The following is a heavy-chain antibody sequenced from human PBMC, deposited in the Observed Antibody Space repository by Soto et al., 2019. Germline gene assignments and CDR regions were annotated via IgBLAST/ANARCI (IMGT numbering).Heavy chain of an antibody. V-gene: IGHV1-2*02. CDR1: GYTFTGHY. CDR3: AGGTAILGYCISPNCYTPFDY. CDR2: INPNSGDT. Sequence: PSVKVSCKASGYTFTGHYMYWVRQAPGQGLEWMGWINPNSGDTNYAQKFQGRVTMTRGTSISTAYMELSRLTSDDTAVYYCAGGTAILGYCISPNCYTPFDYWGQGTLVTVSS. J-gene: IGHJ4*02. D-gene: IGHD2-2*02.